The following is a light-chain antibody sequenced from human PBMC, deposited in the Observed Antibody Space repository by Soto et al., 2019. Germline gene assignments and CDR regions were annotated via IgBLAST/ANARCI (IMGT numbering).Light chain of an antibody. J-gene: IGLJ2*01. CDR1: NIGSKT. Sequence: SYVLTQPPSVSVAPGRTARISCGGNNIGSKTVHWYQQKPGQAPVLVIYYDSDRPSGIPERFSGSNSGNTATLTISRVEAGDEADYYCQVWDSSSDLRGGFGGGTKVTVL. CDR3: QVWDSSSDLRGG. V-gene: IGLV3-21*04. CDR2: YDS.